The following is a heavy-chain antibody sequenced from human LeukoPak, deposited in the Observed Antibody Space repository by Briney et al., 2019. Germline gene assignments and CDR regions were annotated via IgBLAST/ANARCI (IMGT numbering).Heavy chain of an antibody. CDR1: GYSFTSYW. J-gene: IGHJ6*02. Sequence: GESLKISCKGSGYSFTSYWIGWVRQMPGKGLEWMGIIYPGDSDTRYSPSFQGQVTISADKSISTAYLQWSSLKASDTAMYYCARRDCSGTSCYYYYGMDVWGQGTTVTVSS. CDR3: ARRDCSGTSCYYYYGMDV. V-gene: IGHV5-51*01. D-gene: IGHD2-2*01. CDR2: IYPGDSDT.